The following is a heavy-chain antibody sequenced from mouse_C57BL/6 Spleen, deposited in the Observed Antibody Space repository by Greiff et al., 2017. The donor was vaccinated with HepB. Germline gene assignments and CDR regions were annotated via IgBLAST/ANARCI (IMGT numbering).Heavy chain of an antibody. CDR1: GYTFTSYW. J-gene: IGHJ3*01. CDR3: ARDSNYVGWFAY. CDR2: INPSNGGT. Sequence: QVQLKQPGTELVKPGASVKLSCKASGYTFTSYWMHWVKQRPGQGLEWIGNINPSNGGTNYNEKFKSKATLTVDKSSSTAYMQLSSLTSEDSAVYYCARDSNYVGWFAYWGQGTLVTVSA. V-gene: IGHV1-53*01. D-gene: IGHD2-5*01.